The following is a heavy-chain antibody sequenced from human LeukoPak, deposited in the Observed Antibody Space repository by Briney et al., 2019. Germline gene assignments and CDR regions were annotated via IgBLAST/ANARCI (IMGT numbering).Heavy chain of an antibody. Sequence: GRSLRLSCAASGFTFITYGMHWVRQAPGKGLEWVALIWYDGSYKYHADSVKGRFTISRDNSKNTLYLQMNSLRAEDTAVYYCAREYYDSSDYPRQHYFDYWGQGTLVTVSP. J-gene: IGHJ4*02. V-gene: IGHV3-33*01. D-gene: IGHD3-22*01. CDR1: GFTFITYG. CDR2: IWYDGSYK. CDR3: AREYYDSSDYPRQHYFDY.